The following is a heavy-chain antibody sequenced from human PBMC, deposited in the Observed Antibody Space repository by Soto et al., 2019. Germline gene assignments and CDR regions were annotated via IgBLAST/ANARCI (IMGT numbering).Heavy chain of an antibody. J-gene: IGHJ4*02. CDR2: IYYIGIX. V-gene: IGHV4-39*01. CDR3: ARTTYYYASETLDY. Sequence: SETLSRTCTVSCGSISSISYYWGWIRQPPGKCLEWMGSIYYIGIXXYNPSLKXXVTISVDTSKXQFSLXLISVTSADKAVYYCARTTYYYASETLDYWGQGTLVX. CDR1: CGSISSISYY. D-gene: IGHD3-10*01.